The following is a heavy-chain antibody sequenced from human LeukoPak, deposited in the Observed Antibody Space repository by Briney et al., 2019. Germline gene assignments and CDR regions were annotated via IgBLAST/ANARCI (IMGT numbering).Heavy chain of an antibody. CDR1: GFTFNSHA. CDR2: ISSDGSNK. J-gene: IGHJ4*02. CDR3: ARDRYSSGWYGDFDC. V-gene: IGHV3-30-3*01. Sequence: GGSLRLSCAASGFTFNSHAMHWVRQAPGKGLEWVAVISSDGSNKYYADSVKGRFTISGDNSKNTLYLQMNSLRAEDTAVYYCARDRYSSGWYGDFDCWGQGTLVTVSS. D-gene: IGHD6-19*01.